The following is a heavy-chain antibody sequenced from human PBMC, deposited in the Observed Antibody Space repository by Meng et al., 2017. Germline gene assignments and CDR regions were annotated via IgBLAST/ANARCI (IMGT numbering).Heavy chain of an antibody. CDR2: IGTAGDT. J-gene: IGHJ4*02. D-gene: IGHD6-13*01. V-gene: IGHV3-13*01. Sequence: EVKLVESGGGLVQPGGSLILSCAASGFTFSSYDMHWVRQATGKGLEWVSAIGTAGDTYYPGSVKGRFTISRENAKNSLYLQMNSLRAGDTAVYYCARVASSSWFIFDYWGQGTLVTVSS. CDR3: ARVASSSWFIFDY. CDR1: GFTFSSYD.